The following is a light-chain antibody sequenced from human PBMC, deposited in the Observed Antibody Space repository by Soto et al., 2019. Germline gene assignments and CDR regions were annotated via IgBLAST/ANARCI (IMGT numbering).Light chain of an antibody. Sequence: EIVMTPSPATLSVSPGERATLSCRASQSVSSNLAWYQQKPGQAPRLLIYGASNRATGIPDRFSGSGSGTDFTLTISRLEPEDFAVYYCQQYGSSGTVGQGTKVDIK. CDR3: QQYGSSGT. CDR1: QSVSSN. V-gene: IGKV3-20*01. CDR2: GAS. J-gene: IGKJ1*01.